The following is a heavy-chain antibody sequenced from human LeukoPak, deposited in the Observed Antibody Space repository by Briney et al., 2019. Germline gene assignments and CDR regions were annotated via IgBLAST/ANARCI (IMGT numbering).Heavy chain of an antibody. J-gene: IGHJ2*01. V-gene: IGHV3-7*03. D-gene: IGHD2-15*01. CDR1: GMTFRSHW. CDR2: LSQDGSVT. CDR3: ARSYCSGNSCYSDWYFDL. Sequence: GDSLRLSCAAFGMTFRSHWMSWVRQAPGKGLEWVAKLSQDGSVTDYMDSVKGRFTISRDNAKDSLYLQMNSLRAEDTAVYYCARSYCSGNSCYSDWYFDLWGRGTLVLVSS.